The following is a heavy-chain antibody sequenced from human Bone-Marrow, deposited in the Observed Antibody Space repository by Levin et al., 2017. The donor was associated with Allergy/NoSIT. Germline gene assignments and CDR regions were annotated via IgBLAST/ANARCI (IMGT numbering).Heavy chain of an antibody. Sequence: SETLSLTCAVSGGAFSGYFWTWIRQSPGKGLEWIGEINHSGTTTYNPSLKSRVTLSVDTSNNQFSLELTSVTAADTAVYYCASRFCSSTSCDFDYWGQGTLVTVSP. CDR1: GGAFSGYF. CDR2: INHSGTT. J-gene: IGHJ4*02. D-gene: IGHD2-2*01. V-gene: IGHV4-34*01. CDR3: ASRFCSSTSCDFDY.